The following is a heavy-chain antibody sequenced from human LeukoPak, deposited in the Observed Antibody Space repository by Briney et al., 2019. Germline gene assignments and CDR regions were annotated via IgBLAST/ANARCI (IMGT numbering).Heavy chain of an antibody. D-gene: IGHD5-18*01. CDR1: GYTFTSYY. J-gene: IGHJ4*02. CDR2: INPSGGST. V-gene: IGHV1-46*01. CDR3: ARDGVDTAMVTAVFFDY. Sequence: ASVTVSCKASGYTFTSYYMHWVRQAPGQGLEWMGIINPSGGSTSYAQKFQGRVTMTKDTSTSTVYMELSSLRSEDTAVYYCARDGVDTAMVTAVFFDYWGQGTLATVST.